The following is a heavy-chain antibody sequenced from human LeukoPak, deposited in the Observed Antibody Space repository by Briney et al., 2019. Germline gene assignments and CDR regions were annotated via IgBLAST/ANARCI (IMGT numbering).Heavy chain of an antibody. CDR3: ARALYSGARFDY. V-gene: IGHV4-31*03. J-gene: IGHJ4*02. Sequence: SETLSLTCTVSGGSISSGGYYWSWIRQHPGKGLEWIGYIYYSGSTYYNPSLKSRVTISVDTSKNQFSLKPSSVTAADTAVYYCARALYSGARFDYWGQGTLVTVSS. CDR1: GGSISSGGYY. CDR2: IYYSGST. D-gene: IGHD1-26*01.